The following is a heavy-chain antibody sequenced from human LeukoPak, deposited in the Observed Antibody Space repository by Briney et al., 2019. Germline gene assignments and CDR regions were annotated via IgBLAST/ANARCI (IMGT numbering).Heavy chain of an antibody. J-gene: IGHJ4*02. V-gene: IGHV4-59*01. CDR2: IYYSGST. Sequence: SETLSLTCTVSGGSISRNYWNWIRQSPGKGLEWIGHIYYSGSTNYNPSLKSRVTISVDTSKNQFTLKLSSVTAADTAVYYCARDLRYSSSSYDYWGQGTLVTVSS. CDR3: ARDLRYSSSSYDY. CDR1: GGSISRNY. D-gene: IGHD6-6*01.